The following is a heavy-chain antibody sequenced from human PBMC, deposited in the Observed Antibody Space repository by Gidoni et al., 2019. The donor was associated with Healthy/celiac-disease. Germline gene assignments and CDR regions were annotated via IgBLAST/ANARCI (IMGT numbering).Heavy chain of an antibody. CDR3: ARAPIVAGPLPGYYFDY. CDR2: ISSSSSYI. CDR1: GFTFSSSS. D-gene: IGHD2-15*01. V-gene: IGHV3-21*01. Sequence: EVQLVESGGGLVKPGGSLRLSCAASGFTFSSSSMNWVRQAPGKGLEWVSSISSSSSYIYYADSVKGRFTISRDNAKNSLYLQMNSLRAEDTAVYYCARAPIVAGPLPGYYFDYWGQGTLVTVSS. J-gene: IGHJ4*02.